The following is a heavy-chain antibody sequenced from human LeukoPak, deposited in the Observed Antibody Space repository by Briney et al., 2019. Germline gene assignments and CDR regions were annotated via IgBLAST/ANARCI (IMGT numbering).Heavy chain of an antibody. Sequence: GRSLRLSCAASGFTFSSYGMHWVRQDPGKGLEWVAVISYDGSNKYYADSVKGRFTISRDNSKNTLYLQMNSLRAEDTAVYYCAKDRYDSSGYYYWGQGTLVTVSS. V-gene: IGHV3-30*18. J-gene: IGHJ4*02. CDR2: ISYDGSNK. D-gene: IGHD3-22*01. CDR1: GFTFSSYG. CDR3: AKDRYDSSGYYY.